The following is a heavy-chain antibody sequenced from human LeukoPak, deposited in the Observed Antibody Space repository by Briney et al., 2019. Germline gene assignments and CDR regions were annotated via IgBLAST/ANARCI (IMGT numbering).Heavy chain of an antibody. V-gene: IGHV4-39*07. J-gene: IGHJ2*01. CDR3: ARVRNYYDSSGYYSRYFDL. CDR2: IYYSGST. Sequence: SETLSLTCTVSGGSISSSSYYWGWIRQHPGKGLEWIGYIYYSGSTYYNPSLKSRVTISVDTSKNQFSLKLSSVTAADTAVYYCARVRNYYDSSGYYSRYFDLWGRGTLVTVSS. CDR1: GGSISSSSYY. D-gene: IGHD3-22*01.